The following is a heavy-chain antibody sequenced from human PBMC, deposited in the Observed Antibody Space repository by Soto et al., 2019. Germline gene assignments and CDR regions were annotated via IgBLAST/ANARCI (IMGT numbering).Heavy chain of an antibody. J-gene: IGHJ4*02. Sequence: PGGSLRLSCAASGFAFSDYYMSWIRQAPGKGLEWVSYISSSGSTIYYADSVKGRFTISRDNAKNSLYLQMNSLRAEDTAVYYCARARQWPYTLFDYWGQGTLVTVSS. D-gene: IGHD6-19*01. V-gene: IGHV3-11*01. CDR2: ISSSGSTI. CDR1: GFAFSDYY. CDR3: ARARQWPYTLFDY.